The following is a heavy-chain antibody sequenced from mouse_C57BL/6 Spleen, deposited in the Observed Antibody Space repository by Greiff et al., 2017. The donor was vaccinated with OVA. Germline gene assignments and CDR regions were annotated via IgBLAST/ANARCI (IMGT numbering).Heavy chain of an antibody. CDR2: IDPSDSYN. J-gene: IGHJ2*01. D-gene: IGHD1-1*01. CDR1: GYTFTSYW. CDR3: ARGAITTVVANFDY. V-gene: IGHV1-50*01. Sequence: VQLQQPGAELVKPGASVKLSCKASGYTFTSYWMQWVKQRPGQGLEWIGEIDPSDSYNNYNQKFKGKATLTVDTSSSTAYMQLSSLTSEDSAVYYCARGAITTVVANFDYWGQGTTLTVSS.